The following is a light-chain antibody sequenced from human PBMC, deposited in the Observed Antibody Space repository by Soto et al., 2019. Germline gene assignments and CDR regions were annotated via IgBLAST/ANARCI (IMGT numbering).Light chain of an antibody. CDR2: SNT. Sequence: QSVLTQPPSVSGAPGQRVTISCTGSSSNIGAGYGVHWYQKLPETAPKLLIYSNTNRPSGVPDRFSGSKSGTSASLAITGLQTEDEADYYCQSYDNSLRGSVFGGGTQLTVL. J-gene: IGLJ2*01. V-gene: IGLV1-40*01. CDR1: SSNIGAGYG. CDR3: QSYDNSLRGSV.